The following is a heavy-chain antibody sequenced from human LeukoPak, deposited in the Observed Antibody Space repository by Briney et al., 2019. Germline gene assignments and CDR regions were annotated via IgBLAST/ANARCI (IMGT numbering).Heavy chain of an antibody. Sequence: ASVKVSCKASGGTFSSYAISWVRQAPGQGLEWMGGIIPIFGTANHAQKFQGRVTITADESTSTAYMELSSLRSEDTAVYYCAREREETYGSGSYTFDHWGQGTLVTVSS. CDR3: AREREETYGSGSYTFDH. CDR1: GGTFSSYA. V-gene: IGHV1-69*13. CDR2: IIPIFGTA. J-gene: IGHJ4*02. D-gene: IGHD3-10*01.